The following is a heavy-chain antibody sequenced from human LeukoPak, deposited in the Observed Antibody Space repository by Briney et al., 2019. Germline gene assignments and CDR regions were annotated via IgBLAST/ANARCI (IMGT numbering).Heavy chain of an antibody. V-gene: IGHV4-59*08. CDR3: ARLSPFGDYVVDS. CDR2: LYYSGGS. J-gene: IGHJ4*02. CDR1: GASIRDYF. Sequence: PSETLSLTCTVSGASIRDYFWSWLRQPPGKGLEWIGYLYYSGGSNYNPSLSSRVSISIDTSTDQFSLRLSSVTAADTAVYYCARLSPFGDYVVDSWGRGALVTVSS. D-gene: IGHD4-17*01.